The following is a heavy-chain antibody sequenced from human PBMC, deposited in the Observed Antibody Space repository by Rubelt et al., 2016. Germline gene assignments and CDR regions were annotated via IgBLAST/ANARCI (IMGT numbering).Heavy chain of an antibody. CDR1: GGSFGDNY. CDR3: AGGPNMYYFDY. V-gene: IGHV4-34*01. D-gene: IGHD1/OR15-1a*01. J-gene: IGHJ4*02. Sequence: QVQLQQWGAGLLKPSETLSLICAVYGGSFGDNYWSWIRQPPGKGLEWIGEINHSGSTNYNPPLKSRVTISVDTSKNQFSLKLRSVTAADTAVYYCAGGPNMYYFDYWGQGTLVTVSS. CDR2: INHSGST.